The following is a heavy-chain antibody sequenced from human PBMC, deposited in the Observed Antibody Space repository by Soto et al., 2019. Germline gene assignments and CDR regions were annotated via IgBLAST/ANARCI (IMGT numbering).Heavy chain of an antibody. CDR1: GGSISSSSYY. D-gene: IGHD1-1*01. V-gene: IGHV4-39*02. J-gene: IGHJ3*02. Sequence: SETLSLTCTVSGGSISSSSYYWGWIRQPPGKGLEWIGSIYYSGSTYYNPSLKSRATISVDTSKNQFSLKLSSVTAADTAVYYCARDKAHHWNDKAFDIWGQGTMVTV. CDR3: ARDKAHHWNDKAFDI. CDR2: IYYSGST.